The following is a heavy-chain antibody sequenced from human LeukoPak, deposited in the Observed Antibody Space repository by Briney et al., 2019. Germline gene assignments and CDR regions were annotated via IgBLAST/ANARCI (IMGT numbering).Heavy chain of an antibody. CDR2: IYHSGST. Sequence: SETLSLTCDVSGYSISRDYYWGWIRQPPGQGLEWIGSIYHSGSTYYNPSLKSRVTISVDTSKNQFSLKLSSVTAADTAVYYCARTALLIDYWGQGTLVTVSS. D-gene: IGHD2-15*01. CDR1: GYSISRDYY. J-gene: IGHJ4*02. V-gene: IGHV4-38-2*01. CDR3: ARTALLIDY.